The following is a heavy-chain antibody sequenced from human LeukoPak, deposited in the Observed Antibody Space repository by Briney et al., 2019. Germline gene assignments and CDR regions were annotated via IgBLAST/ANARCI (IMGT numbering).Heavy chain of an antibody. CDR3: ASSADLRFLEWLYDY. J-gene: IGHJ4*02. CDR1: GASISSGGYY. Sequence: SETLSLTCNVSGASISSGGYYWSWGRQHPGKGLEWIGYIYYSGSTYYNPSLKSRVTISVDTSKNQFSLKLSSVTAADTAVYYCASSADLRFLEWLYDYWGQGTLVTVSS. D-gene: IGHD3-3*01. CDR2: IYYSGST. V-gene: IGHV4-31*03.